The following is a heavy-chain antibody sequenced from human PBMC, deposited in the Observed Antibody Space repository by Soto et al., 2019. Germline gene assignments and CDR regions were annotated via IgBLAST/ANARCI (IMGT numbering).Heavy chain of an antibody. CDR2: INHSGNT. Sequence: PSETLSLTCAVYGASLSDNYWNWLRQPPWKGLEWIGEINHSGNTNYNPSLRSRVTISIDTSKNQLSLNMRSVSAADTAVYYCARGRGGFEAWSEGT. V-gene: IGHV4-34*01. CDR3: ARGRGGFEA. J-gene: IGHJ5*02. CDR1: GASLSDNY.